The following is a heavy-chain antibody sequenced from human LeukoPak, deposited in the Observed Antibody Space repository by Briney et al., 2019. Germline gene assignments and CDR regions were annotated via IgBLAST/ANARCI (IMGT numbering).Heavy chain of an antibody. D-gene: IGHD3-22*01. Sequence: SETLSLTCTVSGDSMSSGGYYWGWIRQPPGKGLEWIGTIYYSGTTYYNPSLKSRVTISVDTSKKQFSLKLTSVTAADTAVYYCARDKVYYDSSGPPHAFDIWGQGTMVTVSS. V-gene: IGHV4-39*07. J-gene: IGHJ3*02. CDR2: IYYSGTT. CDR1: GDSMSSGGYY. CDR3: ARDKVYYDSSGPPHAFDI.